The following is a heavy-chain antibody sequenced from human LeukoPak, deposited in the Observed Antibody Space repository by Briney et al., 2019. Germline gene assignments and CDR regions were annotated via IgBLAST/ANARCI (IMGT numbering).Heavy chain of an antibody. J-gene: IGHJ4*02. Sequence: SETLSLTCTVSGGSISSGGYYWSWIRQHPGKGLEWIGYIYYSGSTYYNPSLKSRVTISVDTSKNQFSLKLSSVTAADTAVYYCARHFTGCSSTSCYTPFHYFDYWGQGTLVTVSS. D-gene: IGHD2-2*02. V-gene: IGHV4-31*03. CDR3: ARHFTGCSSTSCYTPFHYFDY. CDR1: GGSISSGGYY. CDR2: IYYSGST.